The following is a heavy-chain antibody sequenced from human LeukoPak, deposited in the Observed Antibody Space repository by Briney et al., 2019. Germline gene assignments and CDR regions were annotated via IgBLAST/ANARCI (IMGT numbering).Heavy chain of an antibody. CDR3: ARRGITMVRGARYYFDY. J-gene: IGHJ4*02. V-gene: IGHV4-34*01. CDR1: GGSFSGYY. Sequence: SETLSLTCAVYGGSFSGYYWSWIRQPPGKGLEWIGEINHSGSTNYNPSLKSRVTISVDTSKNQFSLKLSSVTAADTAVYYCARRGITMVRGARYYFDYWGQGTLVTVSS. CDR2: INHSGST. D-gene: IGHD3-10*01.